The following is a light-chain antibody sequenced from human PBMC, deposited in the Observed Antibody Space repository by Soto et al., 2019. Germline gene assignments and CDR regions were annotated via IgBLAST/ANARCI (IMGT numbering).Light chain of an antibody. CDR2: RNN. V-gene: IGLV1-47*01. CDR1: SSNIGSNY. J-gene: IGLJ2*01. CDR3: AAWDDSLSGRI. Sequence: QSVLTQPPSASGTPGQRVTISCSGSSSNIGSNYVYWYQQLPGTAPKLLIYRNNQRPSGVPDRFSGSKSGTSASLAISGLRSEDEADYSCAAWDDSLSGRIFGGGTKLNVL.